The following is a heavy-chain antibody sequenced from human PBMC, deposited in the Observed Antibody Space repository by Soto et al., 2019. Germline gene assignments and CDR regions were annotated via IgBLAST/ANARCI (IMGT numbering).Heavy chain of an antibody. CDR2: KYNSGNT. J-gene: IGHJ6*02. CDR1: GGSMSSSGYS. V-gene: IGHV4-30-2*01. CDR3: ATQSDINSGDYYYYAMDV. Sequence: SETLSLTCAVSGGSMSSSGYSWNWIRQPPGKGLEWIGYKYNSGNTYYNPSLKSRVTISVDRAKNQFSLKLTSVTAAYTAVYFCATQSDINSGDYYYYAMDVWCQGTTVTVSS. D-gene: IGHD4-4*01.